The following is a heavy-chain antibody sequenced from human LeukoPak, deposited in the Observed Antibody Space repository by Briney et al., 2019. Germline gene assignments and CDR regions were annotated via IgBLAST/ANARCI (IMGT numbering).Heavy chain of an antibody. CDR1: GFTFSSYA. CDR2: ISGSGGST. CDR3: AKLPYSSGWSDAFDI. V-gene: IGHV3-23*01. Sequence: GGFLRLSCAASGFTFSSYAMSWVRQAPGKGLEWVSAISGSGGSTYYADSVKGRFTISRDNSKNTLYLQMNSLRAEDTAVYYCAKLPYSSGWSDAFDIWGQGTMVTVSS. D-gene: IGHD6-19*01. J-gene: IGHJ3*02.